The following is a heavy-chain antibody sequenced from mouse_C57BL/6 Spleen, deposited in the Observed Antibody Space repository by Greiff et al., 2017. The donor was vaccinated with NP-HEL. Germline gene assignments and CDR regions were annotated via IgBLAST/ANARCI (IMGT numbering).Heavy chain of an antibody. CDR1: GYTFTSYW. J-gene: IGHJ4*01. CDR2: IYPSDSET. V-gene: IGHV1-61*01. D-gene: IGHD2-10*01. CDR3: ARYGLLYAMDY. Sequence: VQLQQPGAELVRPGSSVKLSCKASGYTFTSYWMDWVKQRPGQGLEWIGNIYPSDSETHYNQKFKDKATLTVDKSSSTAYMQLSSLTSEDSAVYYCARYGLLYAMDYWGQGTSVTVSS.